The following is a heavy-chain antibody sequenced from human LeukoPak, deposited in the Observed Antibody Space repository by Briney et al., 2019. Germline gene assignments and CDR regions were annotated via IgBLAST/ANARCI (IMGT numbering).Heavy chain of an antibody. Sequence: PGGSLRLSCAASGFALNSYSLAWVRQAPGKGLEWVSSISSTSAYIHYADSVKGRFTISRDNIDNVVYLQMSSLRAEDTAVYYCAKDRAYGGYVGSFDYWGQGTLVTVSS. CDR3: AKDRAYGGYVGSFDY. J-gene: IGHJ4*02. V-gene: IGHV3-21*04. CDR1: GFALNSYS. D-gene: IGHD5-12*01. CDR2: ISSTSAYI.